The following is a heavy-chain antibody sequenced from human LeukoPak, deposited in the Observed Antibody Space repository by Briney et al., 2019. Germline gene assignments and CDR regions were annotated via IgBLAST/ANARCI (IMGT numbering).Heavy chain of an antibody. V-gene: IGHV4-59*01. CDR2: IYYSGST. Sequence: KPSETLSLTCTVSGGSISSYYWSWIRQPPGKGLEWIGYIYYSGSTNYNPSLKSRVTISVDTSKNLFSLKLSSVTAADTAVYYCARDPYDSSASAFDIWGQGTMVTVSS. CDR3: ARDPYDSSASAFDI. D-gene: IGHD3-22*01. J-gene: IGHJ3*02. CDR1: GGSISSYY.